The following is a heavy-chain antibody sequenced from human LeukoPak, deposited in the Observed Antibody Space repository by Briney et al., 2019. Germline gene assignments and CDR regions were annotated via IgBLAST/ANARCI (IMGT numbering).Heavy chain of an antibody. CDR2: IYTSGST. CDR1: GGSISSYY. CDR3: ARGLGSGSWYVAQRYWYFDL. V-gene: IGHV4-4*07. J-gene: IGHJ2*01. Sequence: SETLSLTCTVSGGSISSYYWSWIRQPAGKGLEWIGRIYTSGSTNYNPSLKSRVTMSVDTSKNQFSLKLSSVTAADTAVYYCARGLGSGSWYVAQRYWYFDLWGRGTLVTVSS. D-gene: IGHD6-13*01.